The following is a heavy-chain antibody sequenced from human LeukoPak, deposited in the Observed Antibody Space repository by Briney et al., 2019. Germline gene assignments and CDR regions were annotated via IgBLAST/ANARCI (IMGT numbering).Heavy chain of an antibody. J-gene: IGHJ4*02. Sequence: GGSLRLSCGASGVTFSSSAMHWVRQGPGKGLEWVAYIAHHGNNKYYADSVKGRFTISRDNSKGSLYLQTSSLRADDTAVYYCAKDGSWSCTDWGQGTLVRVSS. CDR1: GVTFSSSA. CDR2: IAHHGNNK. D-gene: IGHD2-8*02. CDR3: AKDGSWSCTD. V-gene: IGHV3-30*02.